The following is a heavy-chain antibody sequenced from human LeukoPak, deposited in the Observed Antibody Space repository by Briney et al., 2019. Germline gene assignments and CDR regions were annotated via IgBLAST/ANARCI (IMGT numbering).Heavy chain of an antibody. CDR2: IWYDGSNK. J-gene: IGHJ4*02. Sequence: PGRSLRLSCAASGFTFSSYGMHWVRQAPGKGLEWVAVIWYDGSNKYYADSVKGRFTISRDNSKNTLYLQMNSLRAEDTAVYYCAKHRGRCGGDCYSPLYWGQGTLVTVSS. CDR1: GFTFSSYG. CDR3: AKHRGRCGGDCYSPLY. D-gene: IGHD2-21*02. V-gene: IGHV3-33*06.